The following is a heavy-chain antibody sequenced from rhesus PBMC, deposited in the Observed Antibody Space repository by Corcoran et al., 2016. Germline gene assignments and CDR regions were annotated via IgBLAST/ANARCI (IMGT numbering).Heavy chain of an antibody. V-gene: IGHV4S10*01. J-gene: IGHJ6*01. D-gene: IGHD1-1*01. Sequence: VQLQESGPGVVKPSETLSLTCAVSGGSISDSYRWSWIRQPPGKGLEWIGDSYVSGTSTNVLPPLKSRCTRAEYTSKNHVSVKLSSVSAADTAVYYCARYLPGVLEMDSWGQWVVVTVSS. CDR1: GGSISDSYR. CDR2: SYVSGTST. CDR3: ARYLPGVLEMDS.